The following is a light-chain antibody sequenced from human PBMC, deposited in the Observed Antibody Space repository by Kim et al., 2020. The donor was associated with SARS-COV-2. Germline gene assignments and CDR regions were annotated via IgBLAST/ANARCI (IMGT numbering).Light chain of an antibody. V-gene: IGKV1-27*01. Sequence: SASVGDRVPITGRASQGISNYLAWYQQKPGKVPKLLIYAASTLQSGVPSRFSGSGSGTDFTLTISSLQPEDVATYYCQKYNSALWTFGQGTKLEI. CDR3: QKYNSALWT. J-gene: IGKJ2*02. CDR1: QGISNY. CDR2: AAS.